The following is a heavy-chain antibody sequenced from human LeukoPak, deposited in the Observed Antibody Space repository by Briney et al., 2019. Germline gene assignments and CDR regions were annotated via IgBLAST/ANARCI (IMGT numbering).Heavy chain of an antibody. CDR3: ATGHTSPYGSGSYDAFDI. Sequence: ASVKVSCKVSGYTLTELSMQWVRQAPGKGLEWMGGFDPEDGETIYAQKFQGRVTMTEDTSTDTAYMELSSLRSEDTAVYYCATGHTSPYGSGSYDAFDIWGQGTMVTVSS. V-gene: IGHV1-24*01. CDR1: GYTLTELS. D-gene: IGHD3-10*01. CDR2: FDPEDGET. J-gene: IGHJ3*02.